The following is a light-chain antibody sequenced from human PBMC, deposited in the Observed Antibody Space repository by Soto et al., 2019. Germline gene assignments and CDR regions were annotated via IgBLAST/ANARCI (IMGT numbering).Light chain of an antibody. V-gene: IGLV2-14*03. Sequence: QSALTQPASVSGSPGQSITISCTGTSSDVGGYNYVSWYQQHPAKAPKVMIYDVSNRPSGVSNRFSGSKSGNTASLTISGLQAEDEADYYCYSYTSSNTYVFGTGTKVTVL. J-gene: IGLJ1*01. CDR3: YSYTSSNTYV. CDR2: DVS. CDR1: SSDVGGYNY.